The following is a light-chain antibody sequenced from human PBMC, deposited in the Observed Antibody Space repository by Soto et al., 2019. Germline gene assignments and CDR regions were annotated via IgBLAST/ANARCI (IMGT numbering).Light chain of an antibody. CDR3: QSYDSSLRGYV. CDR2: GNN. V-gene: IGLV1-40*01. Sequence: QSVLTQPPSVSGAPGQRVTMSCTGSSSNFGAGNDVQWYQQLPGTAPKLLIFGNNNRPSGVPDRFSGSKSGTSASLAISGLQAEDEADYYCQSYDSSLRGYVFGTGTKLTVL. CDR1: SSNFGAGND. J-gene: IGLJ1*01.